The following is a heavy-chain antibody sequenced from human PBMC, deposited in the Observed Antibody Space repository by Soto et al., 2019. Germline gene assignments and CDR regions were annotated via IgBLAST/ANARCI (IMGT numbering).Heavy chain of an antibody. CDR2: INPNSGGT. CDR3: ARDHTTYSSGWFDP. CDR1: GYTFTGYY. J-gene: IGHJ5*02. Sequence: ASVKVSCKASGYTFTGYYMHWVRQAPGQGLEWMGWINPNSGGTNYAQKFQGRVTMTRDTSISTAYMELSRLRSDDTAVYYCARDHTTYSSGWFDPWGQGTLVTFSS. V-gene: IGHV1-2*02. D-gene: IGHD6-19*01.